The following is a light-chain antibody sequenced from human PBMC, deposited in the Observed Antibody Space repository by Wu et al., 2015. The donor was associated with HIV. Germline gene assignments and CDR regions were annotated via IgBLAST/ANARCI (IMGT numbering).Light chain of an antibody. J-gene: IGKJ2*01. CDR1: QSVDSN. CDR2: DSS. V-gene: IGKV3-15*01. Sequence: EVVMTQSPATLSVSLGDTATLSCRASQSVDSNLAWYQQKPGQAPRLLIYDSSTRATGVPARFSGIGSGTQFTLTITSVQSEDLGVYYCQQYNNWPPMYAFGRGDQAGGQT. CDR3: QQYNNWPPMYA.